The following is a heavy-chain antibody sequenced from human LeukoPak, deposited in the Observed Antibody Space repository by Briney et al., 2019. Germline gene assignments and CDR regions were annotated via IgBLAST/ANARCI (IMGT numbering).Heavy chain of an antibody. Sequence: SVKVSCKASGYTFTGYYMHWVRQAPGQGLEWMGRINPNSGGTNYAQKFQGRVTMTRDTSISTAYMELSRLRSDDTAVYYCARVGGYSYGSVDYWGQGTLVTVSS. J-gene: IGHJ4*02. CDR1: GYTFTGYY. D-gene: IGHD5-18*01. CDR2: INPNSGGT. V-gene: IGHV1-2*06. CDR3: ARVGGYSYGSVDY.